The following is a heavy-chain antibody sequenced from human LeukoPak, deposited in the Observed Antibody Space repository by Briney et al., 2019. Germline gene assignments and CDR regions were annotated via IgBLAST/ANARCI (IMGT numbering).Heavy chain of an antibody. CDR2: IRSKAFGGNT. CDR3: TRDRTYYDFRSGYLDY. J-gene: IGHJ4*02. D-gene: IGHD3-3*01. Sequence: GGSLRLSCTAPGFTFGDYAMSWVRQAPGKGLEWVGFIRSKAFGGNTAYAASVKCRFTISSDDSKSIAYLQMNSLRTEDTAVNYCTRDRTYYDFRSGYLDYWGQGTLVTVSS. CDR1: GFTFGDYA. V-gene: IGHV3-49*04.